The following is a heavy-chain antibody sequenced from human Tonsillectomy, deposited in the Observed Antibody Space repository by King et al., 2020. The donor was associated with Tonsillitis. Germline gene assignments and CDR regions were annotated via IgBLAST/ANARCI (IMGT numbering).Heavy chain of an antibody. CDR2: ISFDASRE. CDR3: ARERLYGSDWGIDY. V-gene: IGHV3-33*05. Sequence: VQLVESGGGVVQPGGSLRLSCASSGFDFSSYGMHWVRQAPGKGLEWVAVISFDASRENYADSVKGRFTISRDNSKNTLYLQMNSLRAEDTAVYYCARERLYGSDWGIDYWGQGSLVTVSS. D-gene: IGHD6-19*01. J-gene: IGHJ4*02. CDR1: GFDFSSYG.